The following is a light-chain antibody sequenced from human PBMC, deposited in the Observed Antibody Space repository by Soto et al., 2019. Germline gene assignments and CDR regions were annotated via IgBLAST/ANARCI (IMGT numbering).Light chain of an antibody. CDR2: DAS. Sequence: IHMTRSPSSLASSLLCIVTMTGQASQNINNYLNWYQQKPGRAPKLLIYDASNLEAGVPSRFRGSGSGTDFTFTISRLQPEDIATYYCQQYENLPTFGQGTRLEIK. CDR1: QNINNY. V-gene: IGKV1-33*01. J-gene: IGKJ5*01. CDR3: QQYENLPT.